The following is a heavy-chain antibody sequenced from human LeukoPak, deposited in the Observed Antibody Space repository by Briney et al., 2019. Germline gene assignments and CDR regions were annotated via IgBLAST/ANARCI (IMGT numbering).Heavy chain of an antibody. CDR1: GFTFSSYA. CDR2: ISYDGSNK. J-gene: IGHJ5*02. D-gene: IGHD6-13*01. Sequence: GRSLRLSCAASGFTFSSYAMHWVRQAPGKGLEWVAVISYDGSNKYYADSVKGRFTISRDNSKNTLYLQMNSLRAEDTAVYYCARDQHSSSCPDGCPWGQGTLVTVSS. CDR3: ARDQHSSSCPDGCP. V-gene: IGHV3-30-3*01.